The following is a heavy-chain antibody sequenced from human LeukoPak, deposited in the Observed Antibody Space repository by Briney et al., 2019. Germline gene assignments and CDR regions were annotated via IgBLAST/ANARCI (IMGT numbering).Heavy chain of an antibody. Sequence: SETLSLTCTVSAGSINRFYWNWIRQSPGKGLEWIGYTHHSGSTKYNPSLQSRVTMSMDTSKNQVSLKLSSVSAADSAVYSCATNTGSYFAWFDYWGQGTLVTVSS. V-gene: IGHV4-59*03. CDR3: ATNTGSYFAWFDY. CDR2: THHSGST. D-gene: IGHD1-26*01. J-gene: IGHJ4*02. CDR1: AGSINRFY.